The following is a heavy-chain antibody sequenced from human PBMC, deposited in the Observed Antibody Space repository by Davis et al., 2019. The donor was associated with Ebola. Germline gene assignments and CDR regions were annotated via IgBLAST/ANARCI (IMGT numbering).Heavy chain of an antibody. D-gene: IGHD1-26*01. CDR1: GFTFSSYS. CDR3: ARDERGPRVGATRPFDY. Sequence: GGSLRLSCAASGFTFSSYSMNWVRQAPGKGLEWVSYISSSSSTIYYADSVKGRFTISRDNAKNSLYLQMNSLRDEATAVYYFARDERGPRVGATRPFDYWGQGTLVTVSS. J-gene: IGHJ4*02. CDR2: ISSSSSTI. V-gene: IGHV3-48*02.